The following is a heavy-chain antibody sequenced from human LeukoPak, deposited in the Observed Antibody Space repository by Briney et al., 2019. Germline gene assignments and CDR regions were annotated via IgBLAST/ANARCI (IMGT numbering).Heavy chain of an antibody. CDR1: GFTFSSYG. Sequence: GGSLRLSCAASGFTFSSYGMHWVRQAPGKGLEWVAFIRYDGSNKYYADSVKGRFTISRDNSKNTLYLQMNSLRAEDTAVYYCAKGDYYYDSSGRNQFDYWGQGTLVTVSS. V-gene: IGHV3-30*02. D-gene: IGHD3-22*01. CDR2: IRYDGSNK. J-gene: IGHJ4*02. CDR3: AKGDYYYDSSGRNQFDY.